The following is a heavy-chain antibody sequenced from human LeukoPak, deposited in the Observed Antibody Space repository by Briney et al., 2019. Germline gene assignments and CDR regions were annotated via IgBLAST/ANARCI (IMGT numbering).Heavy chain of an antibody. CDR3: ASTMTTVTTSAGYYFDY. Sequence: PSETLSLTCTVSGGSISSGGYSWSWIRQHPGKGLEWIGYIYYSGSTYYNPSLKSRVTISVDTSKNQFSLKLSSVTAADTAVYYCASTMTTVTTSAGYYFDYWGQGTLVTVSS. D-gene: IGHD4-17*01. CDR2: IYYSGST. CDR1: GGSISSGGYS. V-gene: IGHV4-31*03. J-gene: IGHJ4*02.